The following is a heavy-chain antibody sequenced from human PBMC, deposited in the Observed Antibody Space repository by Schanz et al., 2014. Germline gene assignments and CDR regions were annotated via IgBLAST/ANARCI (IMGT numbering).Heavy chain of an antibody. CDR2: INYSGST. D-gene: IGHD3-16*01. Sequence: QVQLQESGPGLVKPSETLSLTCTVSGDSISTYSWNWVRQAPGKGLDWIGYINYSGSTNYTPSLTSRVTLSVHTSTHPLSLRPKPLIAADTAVYYSARGGGGWNFYGMDVWGQGTTVTVSS. CDR1: GDSISTYS. V-gene: IGHV4-59*01. CDR3: ARGGGGWNFYGMDV. J-gene: IGHJ6*02.